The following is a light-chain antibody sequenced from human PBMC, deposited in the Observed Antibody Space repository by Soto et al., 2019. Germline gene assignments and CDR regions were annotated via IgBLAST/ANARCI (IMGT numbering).Light chain of an antibody. CDR3: QQRSNWPFSLT. Sequence: EIVLTQSPATLSLSPGERATLSCRASQSVSSYLAWYQQKPGQAPRLLIYDASNRTTGIPARFSGSGSGTDFTLTISSLEPEDFAVYSCQQRSNWPFSLTFGGGTKVEIK. CDR2: DAS. CDR1: QSVSSY. J-gene: IGKJ4*01. V-gene: IGKV3-11*01.